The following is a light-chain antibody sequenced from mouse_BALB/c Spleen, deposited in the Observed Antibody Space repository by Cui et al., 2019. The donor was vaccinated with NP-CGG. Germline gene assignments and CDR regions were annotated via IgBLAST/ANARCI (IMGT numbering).Light chain of an antibody. Sequence: QIVLTQSPAIMSASPGEKVTIACSATSSVSYMHWFQQKPGTSPKVWIYSTSNLASGVSGSGSGTPCSLTISRMEAEDAATYYCQQRSSYPFTFGSGTKLEIK. CDR3: QQRSSYPFT. CDR2: STS. CDR1: SSVSY. V-gene: IGKV4-57*01. J-gene: IGKJ4*01.